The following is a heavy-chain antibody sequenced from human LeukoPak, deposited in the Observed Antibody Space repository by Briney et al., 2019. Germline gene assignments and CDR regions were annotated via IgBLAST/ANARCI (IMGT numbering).Heavy chain of an antibody. J-gene: IGHJ4*02. V-gene: IGHV3-48*03. CDR2: ISSSGSNM. D-gene: IGHD6-19*01. CDR3: ASGGGWTFNY. CDR1: GFSFSGYE. Sequence: GGSLRLSCAASGFSFSGYEMNWVRQAPGKGLEWVSYISSSGSNMYYADSVKGRFTISRDNAKNSLYLQMNSLRAEDTAVYYCASGGGWTFNYWGQGTLVTVSS.